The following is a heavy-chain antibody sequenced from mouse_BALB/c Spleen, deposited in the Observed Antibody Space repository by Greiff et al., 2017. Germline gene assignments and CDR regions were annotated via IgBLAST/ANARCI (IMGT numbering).Heavy chain of an antibody. J-gene: IGHJ4*01. CDR1: GFSLTSYG. CDR3: ARHSYGYLYAMDY. D-gene: IGHD2-2*01. V-gene: IGHV2-6-2*01. Sequence: QVQLQQSGPDLVAPSQSLSITCTVSGFSLTSYGVHWVRQPPGKGLEWLVVIWSDGSTTYNSALKSRLSISKDNSKSQVFLKMNSLQTDDTAMYYCARHSYGYLYAMDYWGQGTSVTVSS. CDR2: IWSDGST.